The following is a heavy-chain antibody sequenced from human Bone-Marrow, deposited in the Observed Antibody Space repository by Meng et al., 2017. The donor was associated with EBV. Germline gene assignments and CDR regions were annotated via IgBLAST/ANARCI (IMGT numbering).Heavy chain of an antibody. J-gene: IGHJ4*02. CDR2: INHSGST. V-gene: IGHV4-34*01. CDR3: ASRHYYDSSGYYGFDY. CDR1: GGSFSGYY. Sequence: QGQLQRWGARLLKPSETLSLTCAVYGGSFSGYYWSGIRQPPGKGLEWIGEINHSGSTNYNPSLKSRVTISVDTSKNQFSLKLSSVTAADTAVYYCASRHYYDSSGYYGFDYWGQGTLVTVSS. D-gene: IGHD3-22*01.